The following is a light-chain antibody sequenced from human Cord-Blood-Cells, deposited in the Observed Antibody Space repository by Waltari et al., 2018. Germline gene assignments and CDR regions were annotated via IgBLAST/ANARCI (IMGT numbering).Light chain of an antibody. CDR3: SSDTSSSTWV. CDR1: SSDVGGSNY. Sequence: QSALTQPASVSGSPGQSITISCTGTSSDVGGSNYVSWYQQHPGKSPKLMIYDVSNRSSDVLNRFSGSKSGNTASLTISGRQAEDEAEYYCSSDTSSSTWVFGGVTKLTVL. J-gene: IGLJ3*02. CDR2: DVS. V-gene: IGLV2-14*01.